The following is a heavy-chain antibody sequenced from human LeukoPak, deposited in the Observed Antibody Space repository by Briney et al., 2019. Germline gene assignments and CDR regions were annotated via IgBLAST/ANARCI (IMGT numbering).Heavy chain of an antibody. V-gene: IGHV1-69*05. CDR3: ARDTRHRGEKAFDI. CDR2: IIPIFGTA. J-gene: IGHJ3*02. D-gene: IGHD2-21*01. CDR1: GGTFSSYA. Sequence: SVKVSCKASGGTFSSYAISWVRQAPGQGLEWMGGIIPIFGTANYAQKFQGRVAITTDESTSTAYMGLSSLRSEDTAVYYCARDTRHRGEKAFDIWGQGTMVTVSS.